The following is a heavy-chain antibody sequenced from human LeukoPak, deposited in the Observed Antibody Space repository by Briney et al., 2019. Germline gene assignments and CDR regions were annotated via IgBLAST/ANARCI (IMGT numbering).Heavy chain of an antibody. Sequence: GGSLTLSCAASGFTFSGSAMHWVRQASGKGLEWVGCIRRKANNYTSGYAVSLKGRFSISTDDSKNTAYLQMNSLNTEETAVYYCAKRDDINSYDSEGWGQGTLVTVSS. J-gene: IGHJ4*02. V-gene: IGHV3-73*01. D-gene: IGHD3-22*01. CDR3: AKRDDINSYDSEG. CDR2: IRRKANNYTS. CDR1: GFTFSGSA.